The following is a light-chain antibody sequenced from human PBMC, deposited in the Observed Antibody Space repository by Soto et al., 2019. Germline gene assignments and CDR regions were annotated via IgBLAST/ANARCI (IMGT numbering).Light chain of an antibody. CDR1: SSDFGSYNL. J-gene: IGLJ1*01. V-gene: IGLV2-23*02. CDR2: EVS. Sequence: QSALTQPASVSGSPGQSITISCTGTSSDFGSYNLVSWYQQHPGKAPKLMIYEVSKRPSGVSNRFSGSKSGNTASLTISGLQAEDEADYYCCSYAGSSTFYVFGTGTKVT. CDR3: CSYAGSSTFYV.